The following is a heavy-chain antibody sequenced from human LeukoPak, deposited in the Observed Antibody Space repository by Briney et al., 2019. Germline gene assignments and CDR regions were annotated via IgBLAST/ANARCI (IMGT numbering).Heavy chain of an antibody. CDR2: IIPLFRTA. CDR1: GGTLNNYA. Sequence: SVKVSCKTYGGTLNNYAINWVRQAPGQGLEWMGGIIPLFRTANYAQNFQGRVTITADESTRTAYMELSSLRSEGTAVYYCARDPGDSSGPWGQGTLVTVSS. D-gene: IGHD3-22*01. J-gene: IGHJ5*02. V-gene: IGHV1-69*13. CDR3: ARDPGDSSGP.